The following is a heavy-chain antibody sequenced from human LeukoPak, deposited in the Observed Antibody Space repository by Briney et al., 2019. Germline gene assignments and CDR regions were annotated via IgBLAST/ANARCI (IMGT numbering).Heavy chain of an antibody. Sequence: PSETLSLTCAVYGGSFSGYYWSRIRQPPGKGLEWIGEINHSGSTNYNPSLKSRVTISVDTSKNQFSLKLSSVTAADTAVYYCARGVVPAAIRRVGWFDPWGQGTLVTVSS. CDR1: GGSFSGYY. CDR3: ARGVVPAAIRRVGWFDP. CDR2: INHSGST. D-gene: IGHD2-2*02. V-gene: IGHV4-34*01. J-gene: IGHJ5*02.